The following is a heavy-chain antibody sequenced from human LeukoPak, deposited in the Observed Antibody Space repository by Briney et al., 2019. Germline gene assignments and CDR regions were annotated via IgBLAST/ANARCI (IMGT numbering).Heavy chain of an antibody. D-gene: IGHD3-10*01. CDR1: GGSFSCYY. V-gene: IGHV4-34*01. J-gene: IGHJ4*02. CDR3: ARGRGYGSGSYCY. Sequence: GALGLSFAVYGGSFSCYYWSWSRPPPGKGGEWIGEINHSGSTNYNPSLKSPVTISVDTSKNQFSLKLSSVTAADTAVYYCARGRGYGSGSYCYWGQGTLVTVSS. CDR2: INHSGST.